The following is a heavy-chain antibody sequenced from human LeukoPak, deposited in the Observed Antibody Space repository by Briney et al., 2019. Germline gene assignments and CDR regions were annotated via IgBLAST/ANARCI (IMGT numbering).Heavy chain of an antibody. CDR2: IYYSGST. D-gene: IGHD2-21*01. CDR3: ARVVPRGGDDY. Sequence: SETLSLTCTVAGDSISSSSYFWGWIRQPPGRGLEWIGSIYYSGSTYINPSLKSRVTILLDTSKNQFSLRLSSVAAADTAVYYCARVVPRGGDDYWGQGTLVTVSS. J-gene: IGHJ4*02. CDR1: GDSISSSSYF. V-gene: IGHV4-39*07.